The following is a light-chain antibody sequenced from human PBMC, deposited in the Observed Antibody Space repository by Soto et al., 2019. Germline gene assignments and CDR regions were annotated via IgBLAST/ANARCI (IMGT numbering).Light chain of an antibody. Sequence: QAVVTQEPSLTVSPGGTVTLTCASSTGAVTSGYYANWVQQKPGQAPRALIYSTSNKYSWTPARFSGSLLGGKAALTLSGVQPEDEAEYYCLLYYGGTQLWVFGGGTKLTVL. V-gene: IGLV7-43*01. J-gene: IGLJ3*02. CDR3: LLYYGGTQLWV. CDR2: STS. CDR1: TGAVTSGYY.